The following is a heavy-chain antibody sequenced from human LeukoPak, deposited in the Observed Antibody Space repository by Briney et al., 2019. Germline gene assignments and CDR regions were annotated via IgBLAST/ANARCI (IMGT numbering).Heavy chain of an antibody. J-gene: IGHJ6*02. V-gene: IGHV3-33*06. Sequence: PGGSLRLSCAASGFTFSSYVMHWVRQAPGKGLEWVALIWYDGSNKYYADSVQGRFTISRGNFKNTLYLQMNSLRAEDTAVYYCAKGTGSSSGAGYYYGLDVWGQGTTVTVSS. CDR2: IWYDGSNK. CDR1: GFTFSSYV. D-gene: IGHD6-6*01. CDR3: AKGTGSSSGAGYYYGLDV.